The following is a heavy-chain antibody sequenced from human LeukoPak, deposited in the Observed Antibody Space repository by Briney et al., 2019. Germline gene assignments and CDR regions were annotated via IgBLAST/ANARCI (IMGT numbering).Heavy chain of an antibody. V-gene: IGHV1-3*01. CDR1: GYTFTRYA. J-gene: IGHJ3*02. CDR2: INAGNGNT. Sequence: ASVKVSCKASGYTFTRYAMHWVRQAPGQRLEWMGWINAGNGNTKYSQKFQGRVTITRDTSASTAYMELSSLRSEDTAVYYCARSEQQEPAFDIWGQGTMVTVSS. D-gene: IGHD1-26*01. CDR3: ARSEQQEPAFDI.